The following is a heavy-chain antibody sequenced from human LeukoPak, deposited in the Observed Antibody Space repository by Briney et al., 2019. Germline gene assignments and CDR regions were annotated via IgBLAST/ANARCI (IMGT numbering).Heavy chain of an antibody. CDR1: GFTFNNAW. J-gene: IGHJ4*02. D-gene: IGHD3/OR15-3a*01. V-gene: IGHV3-7*03. CDR2: INHNGNVN. CDR3: ARGGGLDV. Sequence: GGSLRLSCAASGFTFNNAWMNWVRQAPGKGLEWVASINHNGNVNYYVDSVKGRFTISRDNAKNSLYLQMSNLRAEDTAVYFCARGGGLDVWGQGTLVTVSS.